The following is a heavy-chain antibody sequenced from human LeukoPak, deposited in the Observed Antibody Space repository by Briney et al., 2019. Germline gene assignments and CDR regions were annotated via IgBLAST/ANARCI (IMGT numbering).Heavy chain of an antibody. D-gene: IGHD6-13*01. Sequence: PSETLSLTCTVSGGSISSSSYYWGWIRQPPGKGLEWIGYIYYSGSTNYNPSLKSRVTISVDTSKNQFSLKLSSVTAADTAVYYCARGSIAAARNGAFDIWGQGTMVTVSS. CDR3: ARGSIAAARNGAFDI. V-gene: IGHV4-61*05. CDR1: GGSISSSSYY. J-gene: IGHJ3*02. CDR2: IYYSGST.